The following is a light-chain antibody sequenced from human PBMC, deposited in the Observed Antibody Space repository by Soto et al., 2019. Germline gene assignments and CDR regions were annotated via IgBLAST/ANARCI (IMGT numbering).Light chain of an antibody. CDR3: QKYNSVPL. CDR1: QGINNY. J-gene: IGKJ3*01. Sequence: DIQMTQSPSSLSASVGDRVTITCRARQGINNYVAWYQQKPGKAPKLLIYAASTLHSGVPSRFSGSGSGTDFTLTISSLQPEYVATYSCQKYNSVPLFGPGTRVDIK. CDR2: AAS. V-gene: IGKV1-27*01.